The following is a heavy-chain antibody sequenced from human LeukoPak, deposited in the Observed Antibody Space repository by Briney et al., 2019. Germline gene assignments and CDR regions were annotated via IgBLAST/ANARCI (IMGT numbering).Heavy chain of an antibody. V-gene: IGHV4-59*12. Sequence: SETLSLTCTVSGDSISSYFWSLIRQPPGKGLEWIGYISYSGSTNYSPSLKSRVTISVDTSKNQFSLKLSSVTAADTAVYYCARDVIAAPGTADYWGQGTLVTVSS. D-gene: IGHD6-13*01. CDR2: ISYSGST. J-gene: IGHJ4*02. CDR3: ARDVIAAPGTADY. CDR1: GDSISSYF.